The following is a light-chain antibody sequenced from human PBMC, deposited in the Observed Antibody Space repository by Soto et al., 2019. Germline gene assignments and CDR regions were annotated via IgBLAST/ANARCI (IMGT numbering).Light chain of an antibody. CDR1: SSDVGAYNY. Sequence: QSVLTQPASVSGSPGQSIAISCTGTSSDVGAYNYVSWYQQLPGKAPKLMIYDVSNRPSGVSDRFSGSKSGNTASLTISGLKAEDEADYYCSSYTTSSTYVFGTGTKLTVL. V-gene: IGLV2-14*01. CDR2: DVS. J-gene: IGLJ1*01. CDR3: SSYTTSSTYV.